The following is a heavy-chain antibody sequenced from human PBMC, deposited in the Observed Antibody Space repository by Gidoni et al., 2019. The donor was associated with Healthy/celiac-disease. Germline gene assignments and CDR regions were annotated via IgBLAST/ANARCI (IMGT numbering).Heavy chain of an antibody. CDR1: GYTFTSYA. CDR2: INAGNGNT. D-gene: IGHD2-8*02. CDR3: AREFLVDAGNYFDY. Sequence: QVQLVQSGAEVKKPGASVKGSCKASGYTFTSYAMHWVRQAPGQRLEWMGWINAGNGNTKYSQKFQGRVTITRDTSASTAYMELSSLRSEDTAVYYCAREFLVDAGNYFDYWGQGTLVTVSS. V-gene: IGHV1-3*01. J-gene: IGHJ4*02.